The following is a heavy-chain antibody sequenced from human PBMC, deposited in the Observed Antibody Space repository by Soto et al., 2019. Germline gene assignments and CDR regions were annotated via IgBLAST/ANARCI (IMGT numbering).Heavy chain of an antibody. D-gene: IGHD6-19*01. Sequence: QVQLVESGGGVVQPGRSLRLSCAASGFTFSVYGMHWVRQAPGKGLEWVALVSYDGSIKYYADSVKGRCTISRDNSKNRLNVQMNSLIDEDTAVYDCAKDGSHLAVAGTSPTSYFYGLDVWGQGTTVTVSS. J-gene: IGHJ6*02. V-gene: IGHV3-30*18. CDR3: AKDGSHLAVAGTSPTSYFYGLDV. CDR2: VSYDGSIK. CDR1: GFTFSVYG.